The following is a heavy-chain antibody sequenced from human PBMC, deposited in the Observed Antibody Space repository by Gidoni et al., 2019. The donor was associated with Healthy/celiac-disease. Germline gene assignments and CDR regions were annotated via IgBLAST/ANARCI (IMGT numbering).Heavy chain of an antibody. V-gene: IGHV4-59*01. D-gene: IGHD3-3*01. CDR2: IYYSGST. Sequence: QVQLQESGPGLVKPSETLSLTCTVPGGSISSYYWSWIRQPPGKGLEWIGYIYYSGSTNYNPSLKSRVTISVDTSKNQFSLKLSSVTAADTAVYYCARGGVTNPYYFDYWGQGTLVTVSS. CDR3: ARGGVTNPYYFDY. CDR1: GGSISSYY. J-gene: IGHJ4*02.